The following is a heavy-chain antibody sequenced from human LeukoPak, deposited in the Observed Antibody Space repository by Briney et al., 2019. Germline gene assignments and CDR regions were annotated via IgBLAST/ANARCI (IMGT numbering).Heavy chain of an antibody. D-gene: IGHD2-2*01. CDR1: GFTFSSYG. Sequence: GGSLRLSCAASGFTFSSYGMHWVRQAPGKGLEWVAFVRYDGSNKYYADSVKGRFTISRDNSKNTLYLQMNSLRAEDTAVYYCAKRGVVPAAVDYWGQGTLVTVSS. J-gene: IGHJ4*02. CDR3: AKRGVVPAAVDY. V-gene: IGHV3-30*02. CDR2: VRYDGSNK.